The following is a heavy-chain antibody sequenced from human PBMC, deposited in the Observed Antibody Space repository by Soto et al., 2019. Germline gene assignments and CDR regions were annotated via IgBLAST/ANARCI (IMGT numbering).Heavy chain of an antibody. CDR2: IYYSGST. CDR3: ARDRRDDYVWGSYRDYYYGMDA. V-gene: IGHV4-30-4*01. D-gene: IGHD3-16*02. J-gene: IGHJ6*02. Sequence: SETLSLTCTVSGGSISSGDYYWSWIRQPPGKGLEWIGYIYYSGSTYYNPSLKSRVTISVDTSKNQFSLKLSSVTAADTAVYYCARDRRDDYVWGSYRDYYYGMDAWGQGTTVTVSS. CDR1: GGSISSGDYY.